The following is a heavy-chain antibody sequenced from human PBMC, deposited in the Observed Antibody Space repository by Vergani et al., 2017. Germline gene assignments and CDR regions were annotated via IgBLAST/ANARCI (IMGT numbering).Heavy chain of an antibody. Sequence: EVQLVQSGAEVKKPGESLRISCQGSGYSFTSYWISWVRQMPGKGLEWMGRIDPSDSNTNYSPSFQGHVTIAADKSISTAYLQWSSRKAADTAMYYCARRSGGATFDCWGQGTLVTVSS. CDR2: IDPSDSNT. CDR1: GYSFTSYW. V-gene: IGHV5-10-1*03. D-gene: IGHD1-26*01. CDR3: ARRSGGATFDC. J-gene: IGHJ4*02.